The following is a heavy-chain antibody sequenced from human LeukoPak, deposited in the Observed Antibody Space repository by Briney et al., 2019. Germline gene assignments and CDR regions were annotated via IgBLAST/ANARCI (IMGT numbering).Heavy chain of an antibody. V-gene: IGHV1-2*06. D-gene: IGHD3-10*01. CDR1: GYTFAGYY. CDR2: INANSGGT. J-gene: IGHJ5*02. CDR3: ARVPIPYGSGSYYKVGGGWFDP. Sequence: ASVKVSCKASGYTFAGYYMHWVRQAPGQGLEWMGRINANSGGTNYAQKFQCRVTMTRDTSISTAYMELSRLRSDDTAVYYCARVPIPYGSGSYYKVGGGWFDPWGQGTLVTVSS.